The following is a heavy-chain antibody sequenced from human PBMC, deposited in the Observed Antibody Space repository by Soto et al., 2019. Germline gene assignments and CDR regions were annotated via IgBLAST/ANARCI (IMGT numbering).Heavy chain of an antibody. Sequence: GGSLRLSCAASGFTFSSYAMHWVRQAPGKGLEWVAVISYDGSNKYYADSVKGRFTISRDNSKNTLYLQMNSLRAEDTAVYYCARGPIAAADDWGQGTLVTVSS. CDR3: ARGPIAAADD. V-gene: IGHV3-30-3*01. J-gene: IGHJ4*02. CDR1: GFTFSSYA. CDR2: ISYDGSNK. D-gene: IGHD6-13*01.